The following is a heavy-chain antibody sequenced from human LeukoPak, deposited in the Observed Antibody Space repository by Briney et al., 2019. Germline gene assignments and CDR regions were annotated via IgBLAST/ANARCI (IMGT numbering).Heavy chain of an antibody. CDR3: ARDGVGYYYGSGSYYND. CDR1: GGSISSSNW. Sequence: SGTLSLTFAVSGGSISSSNWWSWVRQPPGKGLEWIGEIYHSGSTNYNPSLKSRVTISVDKSKNQFSLKLSSVTAADTAVYYCARDGVGYYYGSGSYYNDWGQGTLVAVSS. V-gene: IGHV4-4*02. CDR2: IYHSGST. J-gene: IGHJ4*02. D-gene: IGHD3-10*01.